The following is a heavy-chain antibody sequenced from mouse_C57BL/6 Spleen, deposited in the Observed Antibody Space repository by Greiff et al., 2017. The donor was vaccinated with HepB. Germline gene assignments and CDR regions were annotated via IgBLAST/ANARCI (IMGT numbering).Heavy chain of an antibody. CDR1: GYAFSSSW. CDR3: SRGTTRDY. Sequence: QVQLQQSGPELVKPGASVKISCKASGYAFSSSWMHWVKQRPGKGLECIGRIYPGDGDTNYNGKFKGKATLTADKSSSTAYMQLSSLTSEDSAVYFCSRGTTRDYWGQCTTLTFSS. D-gene: IGHD1-1*01. CDR2: IYPGDGDT. J-gene: IGHJ2*01. V-gene: IGHV1-82*01.